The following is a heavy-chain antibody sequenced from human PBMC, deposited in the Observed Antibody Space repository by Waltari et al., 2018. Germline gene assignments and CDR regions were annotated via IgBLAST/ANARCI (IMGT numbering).Heavy chain of an antibody. CDR1: GFNFNDYW. J-gene: IGHJ3*02. D-gene: IGHD6-6*01. CDR2: ISTDGTIR. V-gene: IGHV3-74*01. Sequence: EVQLVESGGGLVQPGGSLRLSCAASGFNFNDYWMHWIRQAPEQGLVWDSQISTDGTIRTHADSVKGRFTSSRDNTKNTLYLQMNSLRPEDTAVYYCARVGYPSSSLAFDIWGQGTMVTVSS. CDR3: ARVGYPSSSLAFDI.